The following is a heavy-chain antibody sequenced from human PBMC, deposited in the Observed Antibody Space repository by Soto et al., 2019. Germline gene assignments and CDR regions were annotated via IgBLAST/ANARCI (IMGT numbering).Heavy chain of an antibody. J-gene: IGHJ6*02. Sequence: QVQLQESGPGLVKPSETLSLTCTVSGGSITNYYCSWFRQPPGKGLEWIGYINYDGYSAYNLSLRSRVTLSMVASKTRFPLMLESVTATDTAVYYCARHGFGPLHGLVDVWGPGTTVIVSS. CDR2: INYDGYS. CDR1: GGSITNYY. D-gene: IGHD3-10*01. CDR3: ARHGFGPLHGLVDV. V-gene: IGHV4-59*08.